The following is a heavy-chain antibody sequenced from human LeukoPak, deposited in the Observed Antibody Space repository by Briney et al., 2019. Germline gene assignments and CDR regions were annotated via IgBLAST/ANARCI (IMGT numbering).Heavy chain of an antibody. CDR2: ISAYNGNT. D-gene: IGHD3-10*01. Sequence: ASVEVSCKASGYTCTSYGISWVRQAPGQGLEWMRWISAYNGNTNYAQKLQGRVTMTTDTSTSTAYMELRSLRSDDTAVYYCARDYQGFGELFDYYYYGMDVWGKGTTVTVSS. J-gene: IGHJ6*04. CDR1: GYTCTSYG. V-gene: IGHV1-18*04. CDR3: ARDYQGFGELFDYYYYGMDV.